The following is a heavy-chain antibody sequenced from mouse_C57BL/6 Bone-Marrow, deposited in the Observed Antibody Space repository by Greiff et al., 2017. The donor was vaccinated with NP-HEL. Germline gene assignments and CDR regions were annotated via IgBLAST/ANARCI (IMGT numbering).Heavy chain of an antibody. CDR3: TSMGFY. Sequence: LVESGAELVRPGASVTLSCKASGYTFTDYEMHWVKQTPVHGLEWIGAIDPETGGTAYNQKFKGKAILTADKSSSTAYMELRSLTSEDSAVYYCTSMGFYWGQGTLVTVSA. CDR2: IDPETGGT. CDR1: GYTFTDYE. V-gene: IGHV1-15*01. D-gene: IGHD1-1*02. J-gene: IGHJ3*01.